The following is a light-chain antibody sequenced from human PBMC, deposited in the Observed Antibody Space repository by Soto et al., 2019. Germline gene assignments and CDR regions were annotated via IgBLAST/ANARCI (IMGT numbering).Light chain of an antibody. Sequence: QAASVSGSPGQSITISCTGTSSDVAGYNYVSWYQQHPNKAPKFMIYDVTNRPSGVSNRFSGSKSGNTASLTISGLQAEDEADYYCSSYTSSSTYVFGTGTKLTVL. V-gene: IGLV2-14*01. CDR2: DVT. CDR1: SSDVAGYNY. CDR3: SSYTSSSTYV. J-gene: IGLJ1*01.